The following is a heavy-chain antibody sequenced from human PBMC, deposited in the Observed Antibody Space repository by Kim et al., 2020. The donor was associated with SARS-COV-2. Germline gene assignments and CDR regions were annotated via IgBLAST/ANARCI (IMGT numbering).Heavy chain of an antibody. CDR3: ARGSLAAAGFPDFDY. CDR1: GGSFSGYY. Sequence: SETLSLTCAVYGGSFSGYYWSWIRQPPGKGLEWIGEINHSGSTNYNPSLKSRVTISVDTSKNQFSLKLSSVTAADTAVYYCARGSLAAAGFPDFDYWGQGTLVTVSS. CDR2: INHSGST. D-gene: IGHD6-13*01. J-gene: IGHJ4*02. V-gene: IGHV4-34*01.